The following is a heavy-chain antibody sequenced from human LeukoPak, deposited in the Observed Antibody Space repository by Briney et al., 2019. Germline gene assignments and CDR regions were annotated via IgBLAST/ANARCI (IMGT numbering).Heavy chain of an antibody. V-gene: IGHV3-11*01. CDR3: ARPRHYYDNSGYADAFDI. CDR1: GFTLSDYY. J-gene: IGHJ3*02. Sequence: PGGSLRLSCAASGFTLSDYYMSWIRQAPGKGLEWVSYISSSGSTIYYADSVKGRFTISRDNAKNSLYLQMNSLRAEDTAVYYCARPRHYYDNSGYADAFDIWGQGTMATVSS. CDR2: ISSSGSTI. D-gene: IGHD3-22*01.